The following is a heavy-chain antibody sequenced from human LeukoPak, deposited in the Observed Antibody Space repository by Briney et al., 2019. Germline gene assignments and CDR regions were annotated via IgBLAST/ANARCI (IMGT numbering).Heavy chain of an antibody. D-gene: IGHD6-19*01. J-gene: IGHJ5*02. Sequence: SETLSLTCTVSGGSISSSSYYWGWIRQPPGKGLEWIGSIYYSGSTYYNPSLKSRVTISVDTSKNQFSLKLSSVTAADTAVYYCARHARIAVAGNWFDPWGQGTLVTVSS. CDR1: GGSISSSSYY. CDR3: ARHARIAVAGNWFDP. V-gene: IGHV4-39*01. CDR2: IYYSGST.